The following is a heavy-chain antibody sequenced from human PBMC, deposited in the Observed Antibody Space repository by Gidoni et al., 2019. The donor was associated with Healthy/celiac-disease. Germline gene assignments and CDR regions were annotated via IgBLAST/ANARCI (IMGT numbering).Heavy chain of an antibody. CDR3: ARVELKVPLRSPYFDY. CDR2: ISSSSSII. V-gene: IGHV3-48*02. D-gene: IGHD4-17*01. CDR1: GLTFSSYS. J-gene: IGHJ4*02. Sequence: EVQLVESGGGLVQPGGSLRLSCAASGLTFSSYSMNWVRQAPGKGLEWVSYISSSSSIIYYADSVKGRFTISRDNAKNSLYLQMNSLRDEDTAVYYCARVELKVPLRSPYFDYWGQGTRVTVSS.